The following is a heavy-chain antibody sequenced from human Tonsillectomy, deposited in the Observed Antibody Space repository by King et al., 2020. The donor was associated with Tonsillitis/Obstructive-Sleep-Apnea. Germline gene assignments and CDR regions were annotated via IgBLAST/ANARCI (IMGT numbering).Heavy chain of an antibody. D-gene: IGHD2-15*01. V-gene: IGHV7-4-1*02. J-gene: IGHJ4*02. CDR2: INTITGNP. CDR1: GYTFTSYA. CDR3: ARPPLAYCSGGSCYLGPFDY. Sequence: VQLVQSGSELKKPGASVKVSCKASGYTFTSYAMNWVRQASGQGLEWMGWINTITGNPTYAQGFTGRFVFSLDTSVSTAYLQISSLEAEDTAVYYCARPPLAYCSGGSCYLGPFDYWGQGTLVAVSS.